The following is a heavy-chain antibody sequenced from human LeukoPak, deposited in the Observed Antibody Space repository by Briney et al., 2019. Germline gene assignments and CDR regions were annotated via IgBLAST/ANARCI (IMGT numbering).Heavy chain of an antibody. D-gene: IGHD3-10*01. CDR3: AKDRGGSNPNNWFDP. CDR1: GFTFSSYA. CDR2: ISGSGGGT. J-gene: IGHJ5*02. Sequence: GGSLRLSCAASGFTFSSYAMSWVRQAPGKGLEWVPAISGSGGGTYIADSVKGRFTIARDNSRNTLYVQMNSLRPEDTAVYYCAKDRGGSNPNNWFDPWGQGTLVTVSS. V-gene: IGHV3-23*01.